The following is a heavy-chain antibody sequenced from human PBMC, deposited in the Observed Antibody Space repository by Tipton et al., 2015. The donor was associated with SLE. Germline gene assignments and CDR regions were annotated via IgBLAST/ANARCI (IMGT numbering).Heavy chain of an antibody. J-gene: IGHJ6*03. CDR3: ARDWASVGDHYFMDV. Sequence: TLSLTCTVSGGSVSSGSYYWSWIRQPPGKGLEWIGFIYCSGSTYYKPSLKSRVTISIDTSKNQFSLKLRSVTAADTAIYYCARDWASVGDHYFMDVWGKGTTVTVSS. CDR2: IYCSGST. V-gene: IGHV4-61*01. D-gene: IGHD3-16*01. CDR1: GGSVSSGSYY.